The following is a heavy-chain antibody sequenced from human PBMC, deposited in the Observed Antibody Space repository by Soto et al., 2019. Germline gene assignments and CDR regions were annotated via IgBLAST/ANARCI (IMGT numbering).Heavy chain of an antibody. J-gene: IGHJ5*02. CDR2: IFYSGST. V-gene: IGHV4-59*12. Sequence: SSETLCLTCTVSGGSISTYYGNWIRQTPGKGLEWIGYIFYSGSTNKNPSLTSRITMSVDTSKNQFSLKLSSVTAADTAVYFCARSYRVVPASNNWFAPWGQGTLVTVSS. D-gene: IGHD2-21*02. CDR3: ARSYRVVPASNNWFAP. CDR1: GGSISTYY.